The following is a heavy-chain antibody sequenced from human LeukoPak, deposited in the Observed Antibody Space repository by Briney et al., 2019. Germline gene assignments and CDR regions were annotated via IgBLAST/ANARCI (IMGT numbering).Heavy chain of an antibody. CDR1: GYTFTSYD. CDR2: MNPNSSNT. D-gene: IGHD6-13*01. V-gene: IGHV1-8*02. Sequence: ASVKVSCKASGYTFTSYDIHWVRQATGQGRDWMGWMNPNSSNTGYAQKFQGRVTMTRNTSISTAYMELSSLRSEDTAVYYCARELTAADDAFDIWGQGTMVTVSS. J-gene: IGHJ3*02. CDR3: ARELTAADDAFDI.